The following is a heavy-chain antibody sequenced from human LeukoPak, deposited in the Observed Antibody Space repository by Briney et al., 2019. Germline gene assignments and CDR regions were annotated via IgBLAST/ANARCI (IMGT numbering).Heavy chain of an antibody. CDR3: ARGPYSYDSSGAFDI. Sequence: SETLSLTCTVSAGSVSSGRYYWGWIRQPPGKGLEWIGTFYYSGSTYYNPSLKSRVTISVDMSKNQFSLKLSSVTAADTAVYFCARGPYSYDSSGAFDIWGQGTMVTVSS. J-gene: IGHJ3*02. D-gene: IGHD3-22*01. V-gene: IGHV4-39*07. CDR1: AGSVSSGRYY. CDR2: FYYSGST.